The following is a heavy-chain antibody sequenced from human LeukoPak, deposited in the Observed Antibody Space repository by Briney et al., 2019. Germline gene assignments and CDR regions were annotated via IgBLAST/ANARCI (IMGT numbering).Heavy chain of an antibody. CDR3: ARDRYSSGWYRTDYYYYYGMDV. CDR1: RFTFSSYA. Sequence: GGSLRLSCAASRFTFSSYAMHWVRQAPGKGLEWVAVISYDGSNKYYADSVKGRFTISRDNSKNTLYLQMNSLRAEDTAVYYCARDRYSSGWYRTDYYYYYGMDVWGQGTTVTVSS. V-gene: IGHV3-30-3*01. CDR2: ISYDGSNK. D-gene: IGHD6-19*01. J-gene: IGHJ6*02.